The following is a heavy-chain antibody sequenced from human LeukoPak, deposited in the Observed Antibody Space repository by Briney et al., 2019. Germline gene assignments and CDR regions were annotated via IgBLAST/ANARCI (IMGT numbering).Heavy chain of an antibody. CDR3: AKWGDYDVLTGYYDPDN. V-gene: IGHV3-23*01. CDR2: IVGSGANT. Sequence: GASLRPSCAASGFIFSNYAMRWARQAAGKGLEWVSAIVGSGANTYYADSVKGRFTISSDNPRKTPYLQMNSLRAEDTAVYYCAKWGDYDVLTGYYDPDNWGQGTLVTVSS. CDR1: GFIFSNYA. D-gene: IGHD3-9*01. J-gene: IGHJ4*02.